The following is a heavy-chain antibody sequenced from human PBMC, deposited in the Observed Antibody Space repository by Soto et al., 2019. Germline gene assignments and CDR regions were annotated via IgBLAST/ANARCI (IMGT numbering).Heavy chain of an antibody. CDR2: ISGSGGST. D-gene: IGHD6-13*01. Sequence: EVQLLESGGGLVQPGGSLRLSCAASGFTFSSYAMSWVRQAPGKGLEWVSDISGSGGSTYYADSVKGRFTISRDNSKNTLYLQMNSLRAEDTAVYYCAKDQQMATLASLFDYWGQGTLVTVSS. V-gene: IGHV3-23*01. CDR3: AKDQQMATLASLFDY. J-gene: IGHJ4*02. CDR1: GFTFSSYA.